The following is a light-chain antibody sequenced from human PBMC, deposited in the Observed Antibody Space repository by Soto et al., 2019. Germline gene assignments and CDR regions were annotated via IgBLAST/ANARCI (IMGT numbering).Light chain of an antibody. CDR1: QSVSSNY. Sequence: DIVWTQSPGTLSLSPGERATLSCRASQSVSSNYLAWYQQRPGQAPRLLIYGASSRPTGIPDRFSGSGSGTDFTLTIARLEPEDFAVYYCQQYGSSPRTFGQGTKVDI. V-gene: IGKV3-20*01. CDR2: GAS. CDR3: QQYGSSPRT. J-gene: IGKJ1*01.